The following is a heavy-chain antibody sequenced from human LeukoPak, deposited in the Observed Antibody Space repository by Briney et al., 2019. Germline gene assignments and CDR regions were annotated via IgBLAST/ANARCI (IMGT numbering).Heavy chain of an antibody. J-gene: IGHJ5*02. V-gene: IGHV3-48*04. CDR2: ISSSSSTI. CDR3: AREIPQFDP. Sequence: GGSLRLSCAASEFTFSSYSMNWVRQAPGKGLEWVSYISSSSSTIYYADSVKGRFTISRDNAKNSLYLQMNSLRAEDTAVYYCAREIPQFDPWGQGTLVTVSS. CDR1: EFTFSSYS.